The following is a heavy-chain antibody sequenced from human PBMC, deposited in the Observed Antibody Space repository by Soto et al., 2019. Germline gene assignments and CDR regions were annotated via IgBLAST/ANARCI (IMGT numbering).Heavy chain of an antibody. V-gene: IGHV3-33*01. Sequence: QVQLVESGGGVVQPGRSLRLSCAASGFTFSSYGMHWVRQAPGKGLEWVAVIWYDGSNKYYSDSVKGRFTISRDNSKNTLYLQMTSLRAEDTAVYYCARDDDDAFDIWGQGTMVTVSS. J-gene: IGHJ3*02. CDR1: GFTFSSYG. CDR3: ARDDDDAFDI. CDR2: IWYDGSNK.